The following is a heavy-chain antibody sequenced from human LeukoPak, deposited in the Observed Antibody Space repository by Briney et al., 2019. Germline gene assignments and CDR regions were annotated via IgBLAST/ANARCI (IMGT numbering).Heavy chain of an antibody. CDR3: ARGRRVVVVQAATSYFDY. CDR2: MNPNSGTT. D-gene: IGHD2-2*01. CDR1: GYTFTSYD. J-gene: IGHJ4*02. V-gene: IGHV1-8*03. Sequence: ASVKVSCQASGYTFTSYDFNWVRQATGRGLAWMGWMNPNSGTTGYAQKFQVRVTITRNTSISTAYMHLRSLRSEDTAVYFCARGRRVVVVQAATSYFDYWSQVTLVTVYS.